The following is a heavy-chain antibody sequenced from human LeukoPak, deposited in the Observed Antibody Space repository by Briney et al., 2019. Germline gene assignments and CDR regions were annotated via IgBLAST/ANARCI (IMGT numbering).Heavy chain of an antibody. CDR1: GFTFSSQW. Sequence: GGSLRLSCAASGFTFSSQWMHWVRQAPGKGLVWVSRINNDGSSTSYADSVKGRFSISRDNAKNTLYLQMSSLRGEDTAVYYCVRFDDYGSGRGTDYWGQGTLVTVSS. J-gene: IGHJ4*02. V-gene: IGHV3-74*01. CDR2: INNDGSST. D-gene: IGHD3-10*01. CDR3: VRFDDYGSGRGTDY.